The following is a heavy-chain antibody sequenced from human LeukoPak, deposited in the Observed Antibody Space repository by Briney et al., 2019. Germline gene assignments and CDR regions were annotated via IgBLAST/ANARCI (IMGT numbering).Heavy chain of an antibody. CDR1: GFTFSSYT. Sequence: PGGSLRLSCAASGFTFSSYTMNWVRQAPGKGLEWVSYISGSSSTIYYADSVKGRFTISRDNAKNSLYLQMNSLRAENTAVYYCAREGYYGSGLYYYYYMDVWGKGTTVTVSS. D-gene: IGHD3-10*01. J-gene: IGHJ6*03. CDR2: ISGSSSTI. V-gene: IGHV3-48*01. CDR3: AREGYYGSGLYYYYYMDV.